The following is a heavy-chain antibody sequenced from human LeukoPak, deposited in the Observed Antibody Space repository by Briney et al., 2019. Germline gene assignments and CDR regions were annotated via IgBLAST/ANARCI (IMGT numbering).Heavy chain of an antibody. CDR1: GFTFSSYG. V-gene: IGHV3-23*01. CDR2: ISGSGGST. D-gene: IGHD2/OR15-2a*01. Sequence: GGSLRLSCAASGFTFSSYGMSWVRQAPGKGLEWVSAISGSGGSTYYADSVKGRLTISRDNSKNTLYLQMNSLRAEDTAVYYCAKDLFYFRQTDAFDIWGQGTMVTVSS. CDR3: AKDLFYFRQTDAFDI. J-gene: IGHJ3*02.